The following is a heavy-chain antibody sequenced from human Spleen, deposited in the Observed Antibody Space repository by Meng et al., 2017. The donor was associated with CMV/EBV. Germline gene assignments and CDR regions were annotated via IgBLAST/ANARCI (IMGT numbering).Heavy chain of an antibody. CDR1: GFTFNNYW. J-gene: IGHJ6*02. V-gene: IGHV3-74*01. CDR2: INGDGRST. CDR3: ARLVVTLSYYYGMDV. D-gene: IGHD4-23*01. Sequence: GGSLRLSCAVSGFTFNNYWMHWVRQAPGKGLVWVSRINGDGRSTNYGDSVKGRFTISRDNAKNSLYLQMNSLRAEDTAVYYCARLVVTLSYYYGMDVWGQGTTVTVSS.